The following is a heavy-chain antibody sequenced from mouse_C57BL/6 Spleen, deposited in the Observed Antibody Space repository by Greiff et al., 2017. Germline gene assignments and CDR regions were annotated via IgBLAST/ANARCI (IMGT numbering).Heavy chain of an antibody. Sequence: EVKVVESEGGLVQPGSSMKLSCTASGFTFSDYYMAWVRQVPEKGLEWVANINYDGSSTYYLDSLKSRFIISRDNAKNILYLHMSRLKSEDTATYYCARVSEQEYLDYWGQGTTVTVSS. V-gene: IGHV5-16*01. CDR3: ARVSEQEYLDY. CDR2: INYDGSST. J-gene: IGHJ2*01. CDR1: GFTFSDYY.